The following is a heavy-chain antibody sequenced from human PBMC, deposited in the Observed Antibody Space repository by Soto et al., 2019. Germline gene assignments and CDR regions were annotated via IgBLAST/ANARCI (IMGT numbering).Heavy chain of an antibody. J-gene: IGHJ1*01. CDR2: IYYSGIT. CDR1: GGSISSGDYY. CDR3: AREAAAGSTPQH. Sequence: QVQLQESGPGLVKPSQTLSLTCTVSGGSISSGDYYWSWIRQPPGKGLEWIGYIYYSGITYYNPSLKSRLTISVDTSKNQFSLRLSSVTAADTAVYYCAREAAAGSTPQHWGQGTLVTVSS. D-gene: IGHD6-13*01. V-gene: IGHV4-30-4*01.